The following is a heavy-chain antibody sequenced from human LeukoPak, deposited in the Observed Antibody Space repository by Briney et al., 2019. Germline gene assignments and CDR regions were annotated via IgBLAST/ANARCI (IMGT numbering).Heavy chain of an antibody. J-gene: IGHJ4*02. CDR1: GGSISSSSYY. CDR3: ARVKGVVTAILDY. Sequence: MTSETLSLTCTVSGGSISSSSYYWGWIRQPPGKGLEWIGSIYYSGSTYYNPSLKSRVTISVDTSKNQFSLKLISVTAADTAVYYCARVKGVVTAILDYWGQGTLVTVSS. CDR2: IYYSGST. D-gene: IGHD2-21*02. V-gene: IGHV4-39*07.